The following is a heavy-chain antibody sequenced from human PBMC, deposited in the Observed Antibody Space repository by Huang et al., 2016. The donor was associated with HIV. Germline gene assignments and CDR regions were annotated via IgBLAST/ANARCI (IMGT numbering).Heavy chain of an antibody. V-gene: IGHV3-9*01. Sequence: EVQLVESGGGLVQPGWSLRLSCAASGFAFSQYAVHWVRQSPGKGLEWVSGIGGNSGDIAYAASGSGRFVISRDNAKNSLYLKMNGLRFEDTALYFCVIMDDYFDYWGQGVLVGVSS. CDR2: IGGNSGDI. D-gene: IGHD2-8*01. J-gene: IGHJ4*02. CDR3: VIMDDYFDY. CDR1: GFAFSQYA.